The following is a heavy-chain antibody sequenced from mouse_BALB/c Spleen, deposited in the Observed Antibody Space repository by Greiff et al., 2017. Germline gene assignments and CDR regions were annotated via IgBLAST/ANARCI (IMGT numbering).Heavy chain of an antibody. CDR2: ISSGGGST. Sequence: EVQVVESGGGLVKPGGSLKLSCAASGFAFSSYDMSWVRQTPEKRLEWVAYISSGGGSTYYPDTVKGRFTISRDNAKNTLYLQMSSLKSEDTAMYYCARHGGSSCYFAYWGQGTLVTVSA. CDR1: GFAFSSYD. V-gene: IGHV5-12-1*01. D-gene: IGHD3-1*01. J-gene: IGHJ3*01. CDR3: ARHGGSSCYFAY.